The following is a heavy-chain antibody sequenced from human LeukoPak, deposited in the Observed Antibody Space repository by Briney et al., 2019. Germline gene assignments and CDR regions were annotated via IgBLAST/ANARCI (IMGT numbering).Heavy chain of an antibody. J-gene: IGHJ4*02. CDR2: ISGYNGNT. D-gene: IGHD1-26*01. V-gene: IGHV1-18*01. CDR1: GYTFTSYG. CDR3: ASYSGSYYVFDY. Sequence: ASVKVSCKASGYTFTSYGISWVRQAPGQGLEWMGWISGYNGNTNYAQKLQGRVTMTTDTSTSTAYMELRSLRSDDTAVYYCASYSGSYYVFDYWGQGTLVTVSS.